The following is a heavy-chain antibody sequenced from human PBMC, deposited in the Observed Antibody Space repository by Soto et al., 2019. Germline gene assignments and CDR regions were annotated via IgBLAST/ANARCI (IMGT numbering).Heavy chain of an antibody. CDR2: IYYSGST. V-gene: IGHV4-59*01. CDR3: ARGAQFWFDP. J-gene: IGHJ5*02. CDR1: GGSISSYY. Sequence: SETLSLTCTVSGGSISSYYWSWIRQPPGKGLEWIGYIYYSGSTNYNPSLKSRATISVDTSKNQFSLNLRSVTAADTAVYYCARGAQFWFDPWGQGTLVTVSS.